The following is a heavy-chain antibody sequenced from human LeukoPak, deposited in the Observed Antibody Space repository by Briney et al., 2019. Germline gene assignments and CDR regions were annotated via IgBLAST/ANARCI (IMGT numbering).Heavy chain of an antibody. CDR1: GGSFSGYY. J-gene: IGHJ4*02. CDR3: ARGGRDGYNFY. D-gene: IGHD5-24*01. CDR2: INHSGST. Sequence: SETLSLTCAVYGGSFSGYYWSWIRQPPGKGLEWIGEINHSGSTNYNPSLKSRVTISVDTSKNQFSLKLSSVTAADTAVYYCARGGRDGYNFYWGQGTLVTVSS. V-gene: IGHV4-34*01.